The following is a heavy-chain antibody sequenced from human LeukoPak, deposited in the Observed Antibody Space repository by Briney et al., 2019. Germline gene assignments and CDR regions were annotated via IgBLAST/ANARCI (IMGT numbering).Heavy chain of an antibody. CDR3: ARHDDHGRAFEF. CDR2: IYSSGST. CDR1: GGSISSYY. Sequence: PSETLSLTCTVSGGSISSYYWSWIRQPPGKGLEWIGYIYSSGSTDYTPSLKSRLTISVDTSNNQFSLKLSSVTAADTAVYYCARHDDHGRAFEFWGHGTMVTVSS. V-gene: IGHV4-59*08. D-gene: IGHD4-17*01. J-gene: IGHJ3*01.